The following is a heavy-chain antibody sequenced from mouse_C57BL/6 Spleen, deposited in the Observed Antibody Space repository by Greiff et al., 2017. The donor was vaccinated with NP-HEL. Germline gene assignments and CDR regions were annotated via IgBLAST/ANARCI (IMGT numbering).Heavy chain of an antibody. CDR3: ARGSVSSGAIDY. V-gene: IGHV1-69*01. CDR1: GYTFTSYW. Sequence: QVQLQQSGAELVMPGASVKLSCKASGYTFTSYWMHWVKQRPGQGLEWIGEIDPSDSYTNYNQKFKGKSTLTVDKSSSTAYMQLSSLTSEDSAVYDCARGSVSSGAIDYWGQGTSVTVSS. J-gene: IGHJ4*01. CDR2: IDPSDSYT. D-gene: IGHD3-2*02.